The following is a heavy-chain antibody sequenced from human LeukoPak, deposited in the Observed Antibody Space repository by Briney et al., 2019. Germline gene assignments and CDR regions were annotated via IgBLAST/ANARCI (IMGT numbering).Heavy chain of an antibody. CDR2: IKSKTDGGTT. CDR3: TTGLLVGATGMSDY. CDR1: GFTCSNAW. J-gene: IGHJ4*02. Sequence: GGSLRLSCAASGFTCSNAWMSWVRQAPGKGLEWVGRIKSKTDGGTTDYAAPVKGRFTISRDDSKNTLYLQMNSLKTEDTAVYYCTTGLLVGATGMSDYWGQGTLVTVSS. D-gene: IGHD1-26*01. V-gene: IGHV3-15*01.